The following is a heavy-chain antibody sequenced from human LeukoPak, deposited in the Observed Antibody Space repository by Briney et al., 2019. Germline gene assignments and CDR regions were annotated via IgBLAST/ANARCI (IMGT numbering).Heavy chain of an antibody. V-gene: IGHV3-30*02. CDR2: IRYDGNER. CDR3: AGLNSWFDP. J-gene: IGHJ5*02. Sequence: GGSLRLSCAASGFTFSNYGMHWVRQAPGKGLEWVAFIRYDGNERYYADSVKGRFTISRDNSKNTLYLQMNSLRAEDTAVYYCAGLNSWFDPWGQGTLVTVSS. CDR1: GFTFSNYG.